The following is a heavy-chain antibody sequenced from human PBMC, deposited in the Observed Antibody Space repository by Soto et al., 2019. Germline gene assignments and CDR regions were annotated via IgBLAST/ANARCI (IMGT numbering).Heavy chain of an antibody. D-gene: IGHD1-7*01. CDR2: TWYDGSTT. CDR3: MRDSEWELTNGFEV. J-gene: IGHJ3*01. V-gene: IGHV3-33*01. CDR1: GFSFSNYG. Sequence: QVHLVESGGGVVQPGTSLRLSCAASGFSFSNYGMHWVRQAPGKGLEWVAVTWYDGSTTYYADSVRGRFTVSRDNPKNQLYLQMDSLRDEDTAVYFCMRDSEWELTNGFEVWGQGTTVIVSS.